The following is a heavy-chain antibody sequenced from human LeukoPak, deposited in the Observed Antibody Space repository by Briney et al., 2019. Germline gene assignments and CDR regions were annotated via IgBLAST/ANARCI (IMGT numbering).Heavy chain of an antibody. D-gene: IGHD3-16*01. J-gene: IGHJ4*02. V-gene: IGHV3-66*02. CDR3: AGRRVLDASFDY. CDR1: GFTVSGNY. CDR2: IYSSDNT. Sequence: GGSLRLSCAASGFTVSGNYMSWVRQAPGKGLEWVSVIYSSDNTYYIDSVKGRFTISRDNSKNTLYLQMNSLRAEDTAVYYCAGRRVLDASFDYWGQGTLVTVSS.